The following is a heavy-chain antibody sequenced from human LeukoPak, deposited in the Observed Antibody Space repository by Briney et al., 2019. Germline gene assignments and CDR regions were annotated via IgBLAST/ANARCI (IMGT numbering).Heavy chain of an antibody. J-gene: IGHJ4*02. Sequence: PSETLSLTCTVSGGSISSYYWSWIRQPPGKGLEWIGEINHSGSTNYNPSLKSRVTISVDTSKNQFSLKLSSVTAADTAVYYCARGGAGSSTSWPLDYWGQGTLVTVSS. CDR1: GGSISSYY. V-gene: IGHV4-34*01. CDR2: INHSGST. CDR3: ARGGAGSSTSWPLDY. D-gene: IGHD2-2*01.